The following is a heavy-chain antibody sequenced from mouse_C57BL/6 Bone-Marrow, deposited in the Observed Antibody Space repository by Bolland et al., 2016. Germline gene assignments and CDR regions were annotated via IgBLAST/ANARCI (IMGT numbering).Heavy chain of an antibody. D-gene: IGHD2-1*01. CDR3: ARGYGNLAWFAY. V-gene: IGHV1-75*01. J-gene: IGHJ3*01. Sequence: FPGSGSTYYNEKFKGKATLTVDKSSSTAYMLLSSLTSEDSAVYFCARGYGNLAWFAYWGQG. CDR2: FPGSGST.